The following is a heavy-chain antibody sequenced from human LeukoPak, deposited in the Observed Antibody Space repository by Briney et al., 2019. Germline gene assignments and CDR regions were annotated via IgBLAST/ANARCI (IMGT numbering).Heavy chain of an antibody. J-gene: IGHJ6*03. V-gene: IGHV4-38-2*02. D-gene: IGHD3-22*01. CDR2: IYHRGST. CDR3: ARVQGRYYDSSGYYRPKSIYYYYMDV. CDR1: GYSISNGYY. Sequence: SETLSLTCTVSGYSISNGYYWGWIRQPPGKGLEWVGSIYHRGSTYYNPSLRSRVTISLDTSKNQFSLKLSSVTAADTAVYYCARVQGRYYDSSGYYRPKSIYYYYMDVWGKGTTVTVSS.